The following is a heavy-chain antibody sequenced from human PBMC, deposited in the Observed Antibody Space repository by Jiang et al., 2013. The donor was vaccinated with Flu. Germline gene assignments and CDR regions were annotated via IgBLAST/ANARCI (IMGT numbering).Heavy chain of an antibody. CDR3: ARDPIGLEHQKEIYYYYGMDV. CDR2: IYSGGST. V-gene: IGHV3-66*01. CDR1: GFTVSSNY. D-gene: IGHD3-3*01. Sequence: VQLLESGGGLVQPGGSLRLSCAASGFTVSSNYMSWVRQAPGKGLEWVSVIYSGGSTYYADSVKGRFTISRDNSKNTLYLQMNSLRAEDTAVYYCARDPIGLEHQKEIYYYYGMDVWGQGTTVTVSS. J-gene: IGHJ6*02.